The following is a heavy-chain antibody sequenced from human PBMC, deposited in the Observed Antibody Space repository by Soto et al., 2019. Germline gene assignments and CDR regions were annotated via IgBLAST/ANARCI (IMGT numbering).Heavy chain of an antibody. J-gene: IGHJ4*02. Sequence: GGSLRLSYAASGFTFSSYSMNWVRQAPGKGLEWISYIRSSDGTVSYADSVKGRFTVSRDDANNSLYLQMDSLRAEDTAMYFCARDWSYAFDYWGQGTLVTVSS. CDR2: IRSSDGTV. V-gene: IGHV3-48*01. CDR1: GFTFSSYS. D-gene: IGHD1-26*01. CDR3: ARDWSYAFDY.